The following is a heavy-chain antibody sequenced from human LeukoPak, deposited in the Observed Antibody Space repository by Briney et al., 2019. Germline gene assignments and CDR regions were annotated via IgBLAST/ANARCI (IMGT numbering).Heavy chain of an antibody. J-gene: IGHJ6*03. CDR2: IKQDASEK. D-gene: IGHD6-6*01. CDR1: RFTFSNYW. V-gene: IGHV3-7*04. CDR3: ARGVAALMDV. Sequence: GGSRRLSCAASRFTFSNYWMNWVRQAPGKGLEWVANIKQDASEKYYVDSVRGRFTISRDNAKNSLYLQMDSLRGEDTAVYFCARGVAALMDVWGKGTTVTVSS.